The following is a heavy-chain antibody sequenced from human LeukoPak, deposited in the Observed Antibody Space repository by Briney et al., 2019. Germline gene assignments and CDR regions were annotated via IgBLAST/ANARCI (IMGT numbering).Heavy chain of an antibody. V-gene: IGHV4-34*01. Sequence: SETLPLTCAVYGGSFSGYYWSWIRQPPGKGLDWIGEINHSGSTNYNPSLKSRVSISVDTSKNQFSLKLSSVTAADTAVYYCARGSGDLVVNVRAFDIWGQGTMVTVSS. CDR3: ARGSGDLVVNVRAFDI. CDR1: GGSFSGYY. J-gene: IGHJ3*02. D-gene: IGHD3-9*01. CDR2: INHSGST.